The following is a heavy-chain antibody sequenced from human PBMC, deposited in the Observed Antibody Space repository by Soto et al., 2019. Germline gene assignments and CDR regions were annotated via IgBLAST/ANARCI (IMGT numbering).Heavy chain of an antibody. J-gene: IGHJ6*02. CDR3: ARERAHYGMDV. V-gene: IGHV3-74*01. Sequence: GGSLRLSCAASGFTFSSYWMHWVRQAPEKGLVWVSRINSDGSSTSYADSVKGRFTISRDNAKNTLYLQMNSLRAEDTAVYYCARERAHYGMDVWGQGTTVTVSS. CDR2: INSDGSST. CDR1: GFTFSSYW.